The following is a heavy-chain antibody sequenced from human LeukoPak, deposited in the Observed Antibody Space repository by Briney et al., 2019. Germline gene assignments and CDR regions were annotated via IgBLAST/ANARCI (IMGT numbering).Heavy chain of an antibody. Sequence: TSQTLSLAWTVSGASISSGGYYWSWIRQPPRRGLEWTGYIYHSGSTYYNPSLKSRVTISVDRSKNQFSLKLSSVTATDTAVYYCARDSRPDAFDIWGQGTMVTVSS. CDR3: ARDSRPDAFDI. J-gene: IGHJ3*02. CDR2: IYHSGST. CDR1: GASISSGGYY. V-gene: IGHV4-30-2*01.